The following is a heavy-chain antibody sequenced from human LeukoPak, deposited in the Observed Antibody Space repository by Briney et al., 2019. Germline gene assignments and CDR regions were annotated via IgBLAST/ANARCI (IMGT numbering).Heavy chain of an antibody. V-gene: IGHV4-38-2*01. J-gene: IGHJ4*02. CDR3: ASGRRYSYGYKYFDY. CDR2: FYCSEST. Sequence: SDTLSLTCAVSGHSISSNYYWGWIGQPPGTGLDWIDRFYCSESTYYIPSVKSRLTICVDTDKNQLSLKLSSVTAADTAVYYCASGRRYSYGYKYFDYWGQGTLVTVSS. CDR1: GHSISSNYY. D-gene: IGHD5-18*01.